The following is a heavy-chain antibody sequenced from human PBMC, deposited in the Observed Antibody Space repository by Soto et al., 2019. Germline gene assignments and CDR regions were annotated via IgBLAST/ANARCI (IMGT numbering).Heavy chain of an antibody. D-gene: IGHD4-17*01. Sequence: EVQLVESGGGLVQPGGSLRLSCVASGFTFSSYWMHWVRQAPGKGLEWVANINQDGTEIYYVDSVRGRFTISRDNAKNSLYLQVNSLRVEDTAVYYCARSVGASTSYWGHGTVVTVSS. J-gene: IGHJ4*01. CDR2: INQDGTEI. V-gene: IGHV3-7*01. CDR1: GFTFSSYW. CDR3: ARSVGASTSY.